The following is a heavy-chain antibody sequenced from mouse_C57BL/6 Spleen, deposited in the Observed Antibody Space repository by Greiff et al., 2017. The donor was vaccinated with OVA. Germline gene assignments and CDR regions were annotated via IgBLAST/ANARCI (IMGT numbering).Heavy chain of an antibody. Sequence: QVQLQQSDAELVKPGASVKISCKVSGYTFTDHTIHWMKQRPEQGLEWIGYIYPRDGSTKYNEKFKGKATLTADKSSSTAYMQLNSLTSEDSAVYFCASPFITTVVATEYFDYWGQGTTLTVSS. CDR2: IYPRDGST. J-gene: IGHJ2*01. CDR1: GYTFTDHT. CDR3: ASPFITTVVATEYFDY. V-gene: IGHV1-78*01. D-gene: IGHD1-1*01.